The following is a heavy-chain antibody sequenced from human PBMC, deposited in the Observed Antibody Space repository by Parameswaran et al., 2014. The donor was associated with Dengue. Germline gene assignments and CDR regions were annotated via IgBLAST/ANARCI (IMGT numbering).Heavy chain of an antibody. J-gene: IGHJ4*02. Sequence: WVRQAPGQGLEWMGWISAYNGNTNYAQKLQGRVTVTTDTSTSTAYMELRSLRSDDTAVYYCARVSGSHHYFDYWGQGTLVTVSS. D-gene: IGHD3-10*01. V-gene: IGHV1-18*01. CDR2: ISAYNGNT. CDR3: ARVSGSHHYFDY.